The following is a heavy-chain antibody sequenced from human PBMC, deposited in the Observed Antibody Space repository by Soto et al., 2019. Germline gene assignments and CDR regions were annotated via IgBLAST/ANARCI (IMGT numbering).Heavy chain of an antibody. Sequence: ASVTVSWTAAGSMFSTDGVSLVRQAPGQGLEWLGWTSTNNDDRNYAQKFRGRVTFTTDTSTSTAYMELRSLISDDTAVYFCARERYVASRHSHFDSWGQGTQVTVSA. D-gene: IGHD6-6*01. CDR1: GSMFSTDG. V-gene: IGHV1-18*04. J-gene: IGHJ4*02. CDR2: TSTNNDDR. CDR3: ARERYVASRHSHFDS.